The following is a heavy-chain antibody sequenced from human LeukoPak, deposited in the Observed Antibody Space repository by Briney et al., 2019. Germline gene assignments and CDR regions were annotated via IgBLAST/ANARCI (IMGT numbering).Heavy chain of an antibody. D-gene: IGHD1-26*01. CDR2: VYYSGDT. Sequence: SETLSLTCTVSGGSISSNGYYWGWIRQPPGKALEWIGSVYYSGDTYQRSSLKSRVTISVDTSKSQFSLNLTSVTAADTAVYYCARGWAATGLFDYWGQGTLVTVSS. V-gene: IGHV4-39*07. J-gene: IGHJ4*02. CDR1: GGSISSNGYY. CDR3: ARGWAATGLFDY.